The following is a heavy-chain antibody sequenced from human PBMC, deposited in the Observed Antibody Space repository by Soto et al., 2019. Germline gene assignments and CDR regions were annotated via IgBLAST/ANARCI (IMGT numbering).Heavy chain of an antibody. Sequence: PGGSLRLSCAASGFTFSSYAMSWVRQAPGKGLEWVSAISGSGGSTYYADSVKGRFTISRDNSKNTLYLQMNSLRAEDTAVYYCAKDRASALPIFGVVTGDYWGQGTLVTVSS. V-gene: IGHV3-23*01. D-gene: IGHD3-3*01. CDR3: AKDRASALPIFGVVTGDY. J-gene: IGHJ4*02. CDR2: ISGSGGST. CDR1: GFTFSSYA.